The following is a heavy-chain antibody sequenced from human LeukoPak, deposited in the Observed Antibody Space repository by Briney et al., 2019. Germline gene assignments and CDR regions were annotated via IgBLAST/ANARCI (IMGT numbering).Heavy chain of an antibody. Sequence: PGGSLRLSCAASGFTFSSYAMSWVRQAPGKGLEWVSAISGSGGSTYYADSVKGRFTISRDNSKNTLYLQMNSLRAEDTAVYYCAKEGYYDSSGYYYYYCYYYMDVWGKGTTVTVSS. CDR3: AKEGYYDSSGYYYYYCYYYMDV. D-gene: IGHD3-22*01. V-gene: IGHV3-23*01. CDR2: ISGSGGST. CDR1: GFTFSSYA. J-gene: IGHJ6*03.